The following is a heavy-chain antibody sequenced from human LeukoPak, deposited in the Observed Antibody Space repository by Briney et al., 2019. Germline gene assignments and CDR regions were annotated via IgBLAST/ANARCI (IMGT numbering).Heavy chain of an antibody. J-gene: IGHJ6*02. CDR3: ARDKGPDYYYGMDV. Sequence: ASVKVSCKASGYTFTSYGISWVRQAPGQGLEWMGWICAYNCNTNYAQKLQGRVTMTTDTSTSTAYMELRSLRSDDTAVYYCARDKGPDYYYGMDVWGQGTTVTVSS. V-gene: IGHV1-18*01. CDR1: GYTFTSYG. CDR2: ICAYNCNT.